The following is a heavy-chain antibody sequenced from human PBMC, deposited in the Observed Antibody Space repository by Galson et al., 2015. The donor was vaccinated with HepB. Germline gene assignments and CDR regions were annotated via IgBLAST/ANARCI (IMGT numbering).Heavy chain of an antibody. D-gene: IGHD2-21*01. CDR1: GFTFSSYV. V-gene: IGHV3-64D*06. CDR3: VKGVRSDSYYYNMDV. CDR2: INTNGRST. Sequence: SLRLSCAASGFTFSSYVMYWVRQAPGKGLEYVSAINTNGRSTYYADSEKGRFTISRDNAKNTLYLQMSTLRAEDTGVYYCVKGVRSDSYYYNMDVWGQGTTVAVSS. J-gene: IGHJ6*02.